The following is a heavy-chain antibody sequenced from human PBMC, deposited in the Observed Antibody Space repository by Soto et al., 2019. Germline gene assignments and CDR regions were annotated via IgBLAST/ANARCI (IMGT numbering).Heavy chain of an antibody. V-gene: IGHV3-30*18. CDR2: ISDDGGNK. D-gene: IGHD6-13*01. J-gene: IGHJ4*02. CDR3: AKLTQQSGSFDY. Sequence: GGSLRLSCAASGFTFSSYGMHWVRQAPGKGLEWVAAISDDGGNKYYADSVKGRFTISRDNSKNTLYLQMNSLRAEDTAVYYCAKLTQQSGSFDYWGQGTLVTVSS. CDR1: GFTFSSYG.